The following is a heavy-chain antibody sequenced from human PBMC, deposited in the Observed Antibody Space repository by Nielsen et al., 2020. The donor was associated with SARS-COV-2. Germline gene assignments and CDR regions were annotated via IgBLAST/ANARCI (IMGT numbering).Heavy chain of an antibody. D-gene: IGHD4-23*01. Sequence: GGSLRLSCSASGFTFSSTYMDWVRQAPGQGLVWVSRINPSGSGTAYADSVKGRFAVSRDNAKNSLYLQMNSLRDEDTAVYYCARDGYGGDYYYYMDVWGKGTTVTVSS. V-gene: IGHV3-74*01. CDR3: ARDGYGGDYYYYMDV. CDR2: INPSGSGT. J-gene: IGHJ6*03. CDR1: GFTFSSTY.